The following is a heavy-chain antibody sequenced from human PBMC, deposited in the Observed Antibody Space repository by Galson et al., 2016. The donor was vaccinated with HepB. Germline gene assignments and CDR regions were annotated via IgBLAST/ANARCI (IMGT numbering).Heavy chain of an antibody. J-gene: IGHJ4*02. D-gene: IGHD3-22*01. CDR2: IKSDGGDT. V-gene: IGHV3-74*01. CDR1: GFTFSSYW. Sequence: SLRLSCAASGFTFSSYWMHWVRQAPGKGLVWVSRIKSDGGDTIYADPMKGRFTISRDNAKKTLYLQMNSLRAEDTAVYYCARSTRGYHDWGQGTLVTVSS. CDR3: ARSTRGYHD.